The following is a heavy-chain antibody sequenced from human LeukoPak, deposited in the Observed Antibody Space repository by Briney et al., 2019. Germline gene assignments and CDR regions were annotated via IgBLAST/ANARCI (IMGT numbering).Heavy chain of an antibody. CDR3: ASGRGCDF. V-gene: IGHV3-7*05. J-gene: IGHJ4*02. CDR2: TQQDGSEP. CDR1: GFTFRSSS. Sequence: PGGSLRLSCAASGFTFRSSSMSWVRQSPGKGLEWVANTQQDGSEPYTADSVKGRFTISRDNAKNSLYLQMKSLRAEDAAVCYCASGRGCDFWGQGTLVTVSS. D-gene: IGHD3-10*01.